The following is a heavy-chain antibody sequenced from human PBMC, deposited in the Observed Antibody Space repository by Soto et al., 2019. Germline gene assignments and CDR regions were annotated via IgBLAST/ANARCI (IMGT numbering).Heavy chain of an antibody. J-gene: IGHJ6*02. V-gene: IGHV3-53*01. CDR3: AREAPMDV. Sequence: LRLSCAASGFTVSSKYMSWVRQAPGKGLEWVSVIWSAGLIYYADSVRGRFTISRDISKNILYLEMTGLTADDTAVYYCAREAPMDVWGQGTTVTVSS. CDR2: IWSAGLI. CDR1: GFTVSSKY.